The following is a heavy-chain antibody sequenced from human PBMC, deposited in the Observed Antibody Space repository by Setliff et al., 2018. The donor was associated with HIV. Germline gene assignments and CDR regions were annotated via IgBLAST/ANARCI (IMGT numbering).Heavy chain of an antibody. D-gene: IGHD3-22*01. CDR2: IYYSGST. Sequence: PSETLSLTCTVSGGSISSNSYYWGWIRQPPGKGLEWIGKIYYSGSTYYNPSLKSRVTISADTSKNQFSLKLSSVTAADTAVYYCASGFSAFYHDTSGYYYYYWGQGTLVTV. CDR3: ASGFSAFYHDTSGYYYYY. J-gene: IGHJ4*02. CDR1: GGSISSNSYY. V-gene: IGHV4-39*01.